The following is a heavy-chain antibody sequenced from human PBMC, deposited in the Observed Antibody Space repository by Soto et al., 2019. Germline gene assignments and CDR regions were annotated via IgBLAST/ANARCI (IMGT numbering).Heavy chain of an antibody. Sequence: QVQLVQSGAEVKEPGASVNISCKASGYTLTRHYIQWVRQAPGQGLEWMGIINPNGGRTFYAQKFQGRVILTTDTSTSTVFLELCGLTSEDSATYYCARDRGGNYASNWFDPWGQGTLVTVSS. V-gene: IGHV1-46*01. J-gene: IGHJ5*02. CDR1: GYTLTRHY. D-gene: IGHD1-26*01. CDR2: INPNGGRT. CDR3: ARDRGGNYASNWFDP.